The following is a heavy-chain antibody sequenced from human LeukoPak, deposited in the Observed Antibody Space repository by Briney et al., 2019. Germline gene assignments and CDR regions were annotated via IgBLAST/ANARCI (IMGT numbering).Heavy chain of an antibody. J-gene: IGHJ4*02. CDR2: IIPIFGTS. CDR3: AREGPYGEQFDC. Sequence: ASVKVSCKASGGTFSNYAFNWVRQAPGQGLEWMGGIIPIFGTSNYAQKFQGRVTITADESTSTAYMELYSLRSEDTAVYYCAREGPYGEQFDCWGQGTLVTVSS. D-gene: IGHD4-17*01. V-gene: IGHV1-69*13. CDR1: GGTFSNYA.